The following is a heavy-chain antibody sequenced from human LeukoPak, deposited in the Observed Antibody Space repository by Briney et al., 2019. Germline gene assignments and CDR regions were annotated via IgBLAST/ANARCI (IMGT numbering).Heavy chain of an antibody. Sequence: PGGTLRLSCAASGFTFSSYSMNWVRQAPGKGLEWVSSISSSSNYIYYADSVKGRFTISRDNAKNSLYLQMNSLRAEDTAVYYCARDPSSGWYLKGWFDPWGQGTLVTVSS. CDR1: GFTFSSYS. J-gene: IGHJ5*02. CDR3: ARDPSSGWYLKGWFDP. D-gene: IGHD6-19*01. CDR2: ISSSSNYI. V-gene: IGHV3-21*01.